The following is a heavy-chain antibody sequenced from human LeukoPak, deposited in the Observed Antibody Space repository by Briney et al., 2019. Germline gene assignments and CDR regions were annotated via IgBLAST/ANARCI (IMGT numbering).Heavy chain of an antibody. D-gene: IGHD3-10*01. V-gene: IGHV1-46*01. CDR3: ARLPRGKYFFDY. CDR2: INPSDGDS. CDR1: GYPFSIYY. J-gene: IGHJ4*02. Sequence: VTSVKVSCRASGYPFSIYYIHWVRQAPGQRLEWMGIINPSDGDSVYAEKFRGRVTMTRDTSTSTVYMELSSLRGDDTAEYFCARLPRGKYFFDYWGQGTLVTVSS.